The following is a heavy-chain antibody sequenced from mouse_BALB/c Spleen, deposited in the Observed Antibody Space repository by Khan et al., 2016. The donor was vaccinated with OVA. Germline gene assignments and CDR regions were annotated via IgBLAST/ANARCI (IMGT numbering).Heavy chain of an antibody. Sequence: QVQLKESGAELARPGASVKLSYKASGYTFTDYFINWVKQRTGQGLEWIGEISPGSGDTYYNERFKGKATLTADKSSSTAYIQLRSLTSEASAVYFCAKRNYFGYTFAYWGQGTLVTVSA. V-gene: IGHV1-77*01. CDR3: AKRNYFGYTFAY. D-gene: IGHD1-2*01. CDR2: ISPGSGDT. J-gene: IGHJ3*01. CDR1: GYTFTDYF.